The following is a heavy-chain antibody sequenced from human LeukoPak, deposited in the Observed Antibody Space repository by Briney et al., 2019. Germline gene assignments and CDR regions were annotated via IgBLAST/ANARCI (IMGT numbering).Heavy chain of an antibody. D-gene: IGHD6-13*01. CDR1: GFTFSSYE. CDR3: ATDGGPAYSSSWYLY. J-gene: IGHJ4*02. V-gene: IGHV3-48*03. Sequence: GGSLRLSCAASGFTFSSYEMNWVRQAPGKGLEWVSYISSSGSTIYYADSVKGRFTISRDNAKNSLYLQMNSLRAEDTAVYYCATDGGPAYSSSWYLYWGQGSLVTVSS. CDR2: ISSSGSTI.